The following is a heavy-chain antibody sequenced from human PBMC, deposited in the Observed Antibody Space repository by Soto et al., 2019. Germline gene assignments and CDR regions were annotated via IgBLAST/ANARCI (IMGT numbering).Heavy chain of an antibody. J-gene: IGHJ4*02. V-gene: IGHV4-30-2*01. D-gene: IGHD4-17*01. Sequence: QLQLQESGSGLVKPSQTLSLTCAVSGGSISSGGYSWSWIRQPPGKGLESIGYIYHSGSTYYNPSLKNRVIISVDRSKNQSSLKLSSVTAADTAVYYCARWMTTVPTFDYWGQGTLVTVSS. CDR2: IYHSGST. CDR1: GGSISSGGYS. CDR3: ARWMTTVPTFDY.